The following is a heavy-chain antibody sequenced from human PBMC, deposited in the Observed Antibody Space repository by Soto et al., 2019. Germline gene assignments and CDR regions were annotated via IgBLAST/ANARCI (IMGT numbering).Heavy chain of an antibody. CDR2: IDSSTKYT. CDR1: GFTFRDYY. Sequence: QVQLVESGGGLVRPGGSLRLSCEASGFTFRDYYMTWFRQAPGKGLEWLSYIDSSTKYTNYPDSVKGRFTISRDNAKNSLYLQMNSLRADDTAVYYCARAYYYTMDVWGQGTMVTVSS. V-gene: IGHV3-11*05. J-gene: IGHJ6*02. CDR3: ARAYYYTMDV.